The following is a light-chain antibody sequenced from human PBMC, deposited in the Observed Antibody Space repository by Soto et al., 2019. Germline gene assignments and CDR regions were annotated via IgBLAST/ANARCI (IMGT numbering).Light chain of an antibody. J-gene: IGLJ2*01. Sequence: QSALTQPPSASGSPGQSVTISCTGTKNDIGVYDFVSWYQHHPGKAPKLIIYEVASRPSGISGRFSGSKSGNAAYLTISGLQTEDEADYYCCSYTTSSTLLFGGGTKVTVL. CDR3: CSYTTSSTLL. CDR2: EVA. V-gene: IGLV2-14*01. CDR1: KNDIGVYDF.